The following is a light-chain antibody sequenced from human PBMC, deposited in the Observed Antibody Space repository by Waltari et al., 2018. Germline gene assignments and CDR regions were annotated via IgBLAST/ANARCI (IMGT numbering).Light chain of an antibody. CDR1: QSVSSY. V-gene: IGKV3-11*01. Sequence: EIVLTQSPATLSLSPGERATLSCRANQSVSSYLAWYQQKPGQAPRLLIHDASNRATGIPARFSGSGSGTDFTLTISSLEPEDFAVYYCQQRSSNWFTFGGGTKVEIK. J-gene: IGKJ4*01. CDR2: DAS. CDR3: QQRSSNWFT.